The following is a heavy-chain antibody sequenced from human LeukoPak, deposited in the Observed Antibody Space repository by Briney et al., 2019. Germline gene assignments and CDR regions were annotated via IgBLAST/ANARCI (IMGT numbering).Heavy chain of an antibody. CDR3: ARLFDLFHKVLRYFDWSQGAFDP. Sequence: SETLSHTCTVSGGSISSSSYYWGWIRQPPGKGLEWIGSIYHTGSTSYNPSLKSRVTISVDTSKNQFSLKLSSVTAADTAVYYCARLFDLFHKVLRYFDWSQGAFDPWGQGTLVTVSS. CDR1: GGSISSSSYY. CDR2: IYHTGST. D-gene: IGHD3-9*01. V-gene: IGHV4-39*01. J-gene: IGHJ5*02.